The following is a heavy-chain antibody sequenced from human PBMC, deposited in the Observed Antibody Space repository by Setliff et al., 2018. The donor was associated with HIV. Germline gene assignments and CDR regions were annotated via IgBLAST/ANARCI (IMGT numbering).Heavy chain of an antibody. CDR3: ASGKGVGGVIITGGLDV. CDR1: GHTFNNYD. J-gene: IGHJ6*04. V-gene: IGHV1-8*01. CDR2: MNPNTGVA. D-gene: IGHD3-10*01. Sequence: GASVKVSCKASGHTFNNYDIHWVRRATGQGLEWMGWMNPNTGVAGYALKFHGRVTMTRDTSISTVYMELRSLTSEDTAVYWCASGKGVGGVIITGGLDVWGKGTTVTVSS.